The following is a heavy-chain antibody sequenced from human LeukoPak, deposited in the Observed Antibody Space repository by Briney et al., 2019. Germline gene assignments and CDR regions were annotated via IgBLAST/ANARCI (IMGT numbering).Heavy chain of an antibody. D-gene: IGHD2-2*01. CDR2: ISYDGSDK. V-gene: IGHV3-30*04. J-gene: IGHJ5*02. Sequence: GGSLRLSCAASGFTFRSYAMHWVRQAPGKGLEWVAFISYDGSDKYYTDSVKGRFTISRDNSNNTLNLQMNSLRAEDTAVYYCARDGCSSTSCLVSGWFDPWGQGTLVTVSS. CDR1: GFTFRSYA. CDR3: ARDGCSSTSCLVSGWFDP.